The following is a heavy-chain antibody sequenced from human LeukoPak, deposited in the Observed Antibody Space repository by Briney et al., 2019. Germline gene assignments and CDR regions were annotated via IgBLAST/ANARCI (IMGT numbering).Heavy chain of an antibody. CDR3: AADRREVGNYDLLI. Sequence: GASVKVSCKASGYTFTSYGISWVRQAPGQGLEWMGWISAYNGNTNYAQKFQERVTITRDMSTSTAYMELSSLRSEDTAVYYCAADRREVGNYDLLIWGQGTMVTVSS. CDR1: GYTFTSYG. J-gene: IGHJ3*02. V-gene: IGHV1-18*01. D-gene: IGHD3-22*01. CDR2: ISAYNGNT.